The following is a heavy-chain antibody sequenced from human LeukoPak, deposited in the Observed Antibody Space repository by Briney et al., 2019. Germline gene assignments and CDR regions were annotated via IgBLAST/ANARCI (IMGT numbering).Heavy chain of an antibody. CDR3: AKSGGYGLIDY. D-gene: IGHD1-26*01. J-gene: IGHJ4*02. CDR1: GAPISSGSNY. V-gene: IGHV4-39*01. Sequence: SETLSLTCSVSGAPISSGSNYWGWIRQPPGKTLKWIGSIYSSGSTYYNASLQSRVTISIETSKNQISLRLNSVTAADTAIYYCAKSGGYGLIDYWGQGTLVTVSS. CDR2: IYSSGST.